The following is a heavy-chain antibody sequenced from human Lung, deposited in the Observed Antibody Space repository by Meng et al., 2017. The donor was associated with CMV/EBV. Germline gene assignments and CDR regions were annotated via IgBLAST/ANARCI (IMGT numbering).Heavy chain of an antibody. V-gene: IGHV3-21*01. Sequence: GGSLRLSCAASGFTFSSYSMNWVRQAPGKGLEWVSSISSSSSYIYYADSVKGRFTISRDNAKNSLYLQMNSLRAEDTAVYYCARDPPDWNYPRSYAFDIWGQGTXVTVSS. D-gene: IGHD1-7*01. CDR2: ISSSSSYI. CDR3: ARDPPDWNYPRSYAFDI. CDR1: GFTFSSYS. J-gene: IGHJ3*02.